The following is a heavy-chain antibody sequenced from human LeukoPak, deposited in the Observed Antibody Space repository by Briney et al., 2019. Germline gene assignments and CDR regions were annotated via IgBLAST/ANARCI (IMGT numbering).Heavy chain of an antibody. V-gene: IGHV4-59*01. CDR3: ARDPRDDYYDSI. Sequence: SETLSLTCTVSGGSTSSYYWSWIRQHPGKGLEWIGYIYYSGSTNYNPSLKSRVTISVDTSKNQFSLKLSSVTAADTAVYYCARDPRDDYYDSIWGQGTLVTVSS. D-gene: IGHD3-22*01. CDR2: IYYSGST. CDR1: GGSTSSYY. J-gene: IGHJ4*02.